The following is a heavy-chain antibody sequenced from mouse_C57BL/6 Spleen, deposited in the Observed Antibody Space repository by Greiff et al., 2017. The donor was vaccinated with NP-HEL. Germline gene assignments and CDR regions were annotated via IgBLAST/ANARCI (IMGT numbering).Heavy chain of an antibody. J-gene: IGHJ1*03. CDR3: ARPTGTWYFDV. V-gene: IGHV5-17*01. CDR2: ISSGSSTI. CDR1: GFTFSDYG. Sequence: VQLKESGGGLVKPGGSLKLSCAASGFTFSDYGMHWVRQAPEKGLEWVAYISSGSSTIYYADTVKGRFTISRDNAKNTLFLQMTSLRSEDTAMYYCARPTGTWYFDVWGTGTTVTVSS. D-gene: IGHD4-1*02.